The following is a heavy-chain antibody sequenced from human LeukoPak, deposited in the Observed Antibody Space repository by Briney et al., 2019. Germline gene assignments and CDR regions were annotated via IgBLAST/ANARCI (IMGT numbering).Heavy chain of an antibody. J-gene: IGHJ6*03. CDR1: GFTFSNYW. CDR3: AKDSYYGSGSYYASLYYYYMDV. V-gene: IGHV3-74*01. D-gene: IGHD3-10*01. Sequence: PGGSLRLSCAASGFTFSNYWMHWVRQAPGKGLVWVSRINSDGINTSYADSVKGRFTISRDNAKNTLNLQMNSLRAEDTAVYYCAKDSYYGSGSYYASLYYYYMDVWGKGTTVTISS. CDR2: INSDGINT.